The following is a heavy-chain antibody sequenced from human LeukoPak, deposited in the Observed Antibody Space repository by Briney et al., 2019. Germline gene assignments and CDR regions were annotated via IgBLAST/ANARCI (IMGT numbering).Heavy chain of an antibody. J-gene: IGHJ4*02. CDR1: GFTFSSYW. V-gene: IGHV3-15*07. D-gene: IGHD3-22*01. CDR3: MLGSGSYDSSDFDY. Sequence: GGSLRLSCAASGFTFSSYWMNWGRQAPGKGLEWVGRIKSKTNGGTTEYAAPVKGRFTILRDDSKNTLYLQMNSLKTEDTAVYYCMLGSGSYDSSDFDYWGQGTLVTVSS. CDR2: IKSKTNGGTT.